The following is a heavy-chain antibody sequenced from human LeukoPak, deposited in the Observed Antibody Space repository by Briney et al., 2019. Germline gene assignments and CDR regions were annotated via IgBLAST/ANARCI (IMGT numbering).Heavy chain of an antibody. V-gene: IGHV1-46*01. CDR2: INPSGGST. CDR3: ARSGIAVAATGYLDY. Sequence: EASVKVSCKASGYTFTSYYMHWVRQAPGQGLEWMGIINPSGGSTSYAQKFQGRVTMTRDTSTSTVYMELSSLRSEDTAVYYCARSGIAVAATGYLDYWGQGTLVTVSS. CDR1: GYTFTSYY. D-gene: IGHD6-19*01. J-gene: IGHJ4*02.